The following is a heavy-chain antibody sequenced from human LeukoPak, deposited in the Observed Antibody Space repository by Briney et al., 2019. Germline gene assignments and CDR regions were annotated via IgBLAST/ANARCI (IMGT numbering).Heavy chain of an antibody. D-gene: IGHD6-13*01. V-gene: IGHV1-2*02. J-gene: IGHJ4*02. CDR1: GYTFTDYY. CDR2: MNPNSGGS. Sequence: VKVSCKASGYTFTDYYLHWVRQAPGQGLEWMGWMNPNSGGSNRAERSQDRVTMTRDTSISTAYLELKWLTYDDTAVYYCARGSSSNWYGAFDYWGQGSLITVSS. CDR3: ARGSSSNWYGAFDY.